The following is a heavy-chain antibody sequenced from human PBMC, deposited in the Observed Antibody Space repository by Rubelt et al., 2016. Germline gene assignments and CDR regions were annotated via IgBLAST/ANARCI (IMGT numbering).Heavy chain of an antibody. CDR3: AGVGGIAGAGTSNWFGA. D-gene: IGHD6-19*01. Sequence: QLQLQESGPGLVKSSETLSLTCTVSGGSIISGYYWGWIRQPTEKGLEWIGCIYYGGTTYYNPSLESRVTISVDTSKNQFSLKLSSWTAADTAVYYGAGVGGIAGAGTSNWFGAWGQGSLVTVSS. CDR1: GGSIISGYY. CDR2: IYYGGTT. V-gene: IGHV4-39*07. J-gene: IGHJ5*02.